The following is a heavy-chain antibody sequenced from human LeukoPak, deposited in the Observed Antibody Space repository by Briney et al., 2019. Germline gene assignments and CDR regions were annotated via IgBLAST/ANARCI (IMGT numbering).Heavy chain of an antibody. D-gene: IGHD6-19*01. J-gene: IGHJ4*02. CDR3: ATAPAYSSGWYSNY. CDR1: GYTFTSHG. V-gene: IGHV1-18*01. Sequence: ASVKVSCKASGYTFTSHGISWVRQAPGQGLEWMGWISTFNDNTNYAQKLQGRVTMTTDTSTSTAYMELRSLRSEDTAVYYCATAPAYSSGWYSNYWGQGTLVTVSS. CDR2: ISTFNDNT.